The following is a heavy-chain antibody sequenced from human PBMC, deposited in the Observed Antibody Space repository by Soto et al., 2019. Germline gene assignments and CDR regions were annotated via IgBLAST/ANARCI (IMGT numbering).Heavy chain of an antibody. Sequence: SVSNAWMNWVRQAPGKGLEWVGRIKSKTDGGTTDYAAPVKGRFTISRDDSKNTLYLQMNSLKTEDIAVYYCTTEGGSVYDAFDIWGQGTMVTVSS. J-gene: IGHJ3*02. CDR2: IKSKTDGGTT. D-gene: IGHD1-26*01. V-gene: IGHV3-15*07. CDR3: TTEGGSVYDAFDI. CDR1: SVSNAW.